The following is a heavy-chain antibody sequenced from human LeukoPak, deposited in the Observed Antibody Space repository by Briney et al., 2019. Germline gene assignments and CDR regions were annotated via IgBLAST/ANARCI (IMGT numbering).Heavy chain of an antibody. CDR2: IYYSGST. CDR3: ARGSWHGSGSYYSLFGS. CDR1: GGSISSGDYY. Sequence: SQTLSLTCTVSGGSISSGDYYWSWIRQPPGKGLEWIGYIYYSGSTYYNPSLKSRVTISVDASKNQISLKLSSVTAADTAVYYCARGSWHGSGSYYSLFGSWGQGTLVTVSS. D-gene: IGHD3-10*01. J-gene: IGHJ5*02. V-gene: IGHV4-30-4*01.